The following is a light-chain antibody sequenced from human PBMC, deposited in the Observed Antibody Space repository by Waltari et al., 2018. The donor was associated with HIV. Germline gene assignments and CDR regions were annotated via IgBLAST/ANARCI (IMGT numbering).Light chain of an antibody. Sequence: QSALTQPASVSGSPGQSITISCTGTSSDVGGYNYVSWYQQHPGKAPKLQIYEVRNRPSWVSNRFAGAKSGNTASLTIAGLQAEDEADYYCSSYTSSSTLPSYVFGTGTKVTVL. CDR2: EVR. J-gene: IGLJ1*01. V-gene: IGLV2-14*01. CDR1: SSDVGGYNY. CDR3: SSYTSSSTLPSYV.